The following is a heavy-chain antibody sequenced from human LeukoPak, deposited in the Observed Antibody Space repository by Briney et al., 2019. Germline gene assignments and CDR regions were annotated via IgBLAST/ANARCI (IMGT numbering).Heavy chain of an antibody. Sequence: GGSLRLSCAASGFTFSSYAMHWVRQAPGKGLEWVAVISYDGSNKYYADSVKGRFTISRDNSKNTLYLQMNSLRAEDTAVYYCASGGYDFWSGPRDYWGQGTLVTVSS. J-gene: IGHJ4*02. CDR2: ISYDGSNK. D-gene: IGHD3-3*01. V-gene: IGHV3-30-3*01. CDR1: GFTFSSYA. CDR3: ASGGYDFWSGPRDY.